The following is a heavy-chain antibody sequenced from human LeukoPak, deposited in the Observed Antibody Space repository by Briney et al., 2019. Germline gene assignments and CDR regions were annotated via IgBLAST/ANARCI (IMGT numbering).Heavy chain of an antibody. V-gene: IGHV4-59*01. CDR3: ARGLGYYDSSVGY. CDR1: VGSISRYY. D-gene: IGHD3-22*01. Sequence: SETLSLTCTVSVGSISRYYWSWIRQPPGKGLEWIGYIYHDGNTNYNPSLKSRVTISIETSKNEFSLKLSSVTAADTAVYHCARGLGYYDSSVGYWGQGTLVTVSS. CDR2: IYHDGNT. J-gene: IGHJ4*02.